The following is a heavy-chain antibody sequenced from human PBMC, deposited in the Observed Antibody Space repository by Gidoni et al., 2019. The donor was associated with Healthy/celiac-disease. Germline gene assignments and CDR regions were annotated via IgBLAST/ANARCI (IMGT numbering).Heavy chain of an antibody. D-gene: IGHD3-16*01. CDR1: GCPLDYYN. CDR3: AIDPREGPPIGDGCY. Sequence: EVQLVAFGCGRVKPGGSLRLSCAASGCPLDYYNMNWVRQAPGKGLGLVSSITTSSVYIYYADSVKGRFTISRDNAKNSLYLQMDSLRAEDTAVYYCAIDPREGPPIGDGCYWSQGTLVTVSS. CDR2: ITTSSVYI. V-gene: IGHV3-21*01. J-gene: IGHJ4*02.